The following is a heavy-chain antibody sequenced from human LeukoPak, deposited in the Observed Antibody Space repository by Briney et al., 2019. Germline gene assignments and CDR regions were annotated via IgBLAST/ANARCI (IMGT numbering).Heavy chain of an antibody. CDR3: ARVVDTAMVTFPDDY. V-gene: IGHV1-18*01. D-gene: IGHD5-18*01. CDR2: ISAYNGNT. J-gene: IGHJ4*02. Sequence: ASVKVSCKAPGYTFTSYGISWVRQAPGQGLEWMGWISAYNGNTNYAQKLQGRVTMTIDTSTSTAYMELRSLRSDDTAVYYCARVVDTAMVTFPDDYWGQGTLVTVSS. CDR1: GYTFTSYG.